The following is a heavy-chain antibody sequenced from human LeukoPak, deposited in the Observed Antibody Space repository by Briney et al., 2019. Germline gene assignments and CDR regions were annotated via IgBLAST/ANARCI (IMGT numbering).Heavy chain of an antibody. J-gene: IGHJ4*02. D-gene: IGHD5-18*01. CDR1: GYTFTSYG. CDR2: ISAYNGNT. V-gene: IGHV1-18*01. CDR3: ARDYKLGYSYGIDY. Sequence: ASVKVSCKASGYTFTSYGISWVRQAPGQGLEWMGWISAYNGNTNYAQKLQGRVTMTTDTSTSTAYMKLRSLRSDDTAVYYSARDYKLGYSYGIDYWGQGTLVTVSS.